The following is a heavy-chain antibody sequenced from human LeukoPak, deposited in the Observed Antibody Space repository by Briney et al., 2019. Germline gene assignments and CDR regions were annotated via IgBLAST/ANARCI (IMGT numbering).Heavy chain of an antibody. CDR3: AKAGCTSTTCYSNC. D-gene: IGHD2-2*01. J-gene: IGHJ4*02. Sequence: SETLSLTCSVSGGSITDHYWSWIRQPPGKGLEWIAYISNTEAPNYNPSLNARVTMSLDMSRNQFSLRLSSVTAADTAIYYCAKAGCTSTTCYSNCWGQGALVTVSS. V-gene: IGHV4-4*08. CDR2: ISNTEAP. CDR1: GGSITDHY.